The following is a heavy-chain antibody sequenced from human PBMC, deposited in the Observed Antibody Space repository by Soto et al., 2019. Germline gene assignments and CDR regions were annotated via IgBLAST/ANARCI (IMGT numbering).Heavy chain of an antibody. V-gene: IGHV3-13*04. CDR3: ARAAVDYYYYGMDV. CDR1: GFTFSSYD. Sequence: EVQLVESGGGLVQPGGSLRLSCAASGFTFSSYDMRWVRQATGKGLEWVSAIGTAGDTYYPGSVKGRFTISRENAKNSLYLQMNSLRAGDTAVYYCARAAVDYYYYGMDVWGQGTTVTVSS. D-gene: IGHD6-19*01. CDR2: IGTAGDT. J-gene: IGHJ6*02.